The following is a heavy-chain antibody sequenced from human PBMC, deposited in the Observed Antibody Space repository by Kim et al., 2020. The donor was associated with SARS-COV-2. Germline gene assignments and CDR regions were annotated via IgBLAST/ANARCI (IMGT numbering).Heavy chain of an antibody. CDR2: IYYSGST. CDR1: GGSISSYY. V-gene: IGHV4-59*01. Sequence: SETLSLTCTVSGGSISSYYWSWIRQPPGKGLEWIGYIYYSGSTNYNPSLKSRVTISVDTSKNQFSLKLSSVTAADTAVYYCAREAPPGPLEDSSGYSGDGAFDIWGQGTMVTVSS. CDR3: AREAPPGPLEDSSGYSGDGAFDI. J-gene: IGHJ3*02. D-gene: IGHD3-22*01.